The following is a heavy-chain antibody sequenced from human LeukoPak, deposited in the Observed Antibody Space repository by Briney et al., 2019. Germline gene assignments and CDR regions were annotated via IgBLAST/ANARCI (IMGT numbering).Heavy chain of an antibody. D-gene: IGHD1-26*01. CDR2: INTNSGGT. Sequence: ASVKVSCKASGYTFTGYYMRWVRQAPGQGLEWMGWINTNSGGTNYAQKFQGRVTMTTDTSISTAYMELSRLRSDDTAVYYCARDSGPSYNWFDPWGQGTLVTVSS. CDR3: ARDSGPSYNWFDP. V-gene: IGHV1-2*02. CDR1: GYTFTGYY. J-gene: IGHJ5*02.